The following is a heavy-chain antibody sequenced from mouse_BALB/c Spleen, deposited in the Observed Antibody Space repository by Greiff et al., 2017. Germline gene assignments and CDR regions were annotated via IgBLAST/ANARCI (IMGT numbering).Heavy chain of an antibody. J-gene: IGHJ3*01. CDR2: INSNGGST. D-gene: IGHD2-4*01. CDR1: GFTFSSYG. V-gene: IGHV5-6-3*01. Sequence: EVQLVESGGGLVQPGGSLKLSCAASGFTFSSYGMSWVRQTPDKRLELVATINSNGGSTYYPDSVKGRFTISRDNAKNTLYLQMSSLKSEDTAMYYCAREYRLRFAYWGQGTLVTVSA. CDR3: AREYRLRFAY.